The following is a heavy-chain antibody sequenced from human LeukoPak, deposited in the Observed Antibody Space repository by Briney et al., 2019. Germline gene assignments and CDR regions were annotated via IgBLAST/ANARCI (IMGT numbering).Heavy chain of an antibody. J-gene: IGHJ4*02. CDR3: AKESRELNYFDY. D-gene: IGHD1-26*01. Sequence: PGGSLRLSCAASGFTFSSYAMHWVRQAPGKGLEWVAVISYDGSNKYYADSVKGRFTISRDNSKNTLYLQMNSLRAEDTAVYYCAKESRELNYFDYWGQGTLVTVSS. V-gene: IGHV3-30-3*01. CDR1: GFTFSSYA. CDR2: ISYDGSNK.